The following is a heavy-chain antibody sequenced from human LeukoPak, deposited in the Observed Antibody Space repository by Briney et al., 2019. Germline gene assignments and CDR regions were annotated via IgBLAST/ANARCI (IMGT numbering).Heavy chain of an antibody. Sequence: ASVKVSCKASGGTFSSYAISWVRQAPGQGLEWMGWISAYNGNTNYAQKLQGRVTMTTDTSTSTAYMELRSLRSDDTAVYYCARAPKYYYGSGSYYGPNYYYYYMDVWGKGTTVTVSS. V-gene: IGHV1-18*01. CDR1: GGTFSSYA. D-gene: IGHD3-10*01. J-gene: IGHJ6*03. CDR3: ARAPKYYYGSGSYYGPNYYYYYMDV. CDR2: ISAYNGNT.